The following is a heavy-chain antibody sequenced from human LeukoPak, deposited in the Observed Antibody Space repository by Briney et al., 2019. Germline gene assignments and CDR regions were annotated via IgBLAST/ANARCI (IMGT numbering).Heavy chain of an antibody. CDR3: ARGSIVGATFDYFDY. D-gene: IGHD1-26*01. J-gene: IGHJ4*02. CDR1: GYTFTGYY. V-gene: IGHV1-2*02. CDR2: INLNSGAT. Sequence: ASVKVSCKAFGYTFTGYYMHWVRQAPGQGLEWMGWINLNSGATNYAQKFGGRVTMTRDTSISTAYMELTRLRSDDTAVYYCARGSIVGATFDYFDYWGQGTLVTVSS.